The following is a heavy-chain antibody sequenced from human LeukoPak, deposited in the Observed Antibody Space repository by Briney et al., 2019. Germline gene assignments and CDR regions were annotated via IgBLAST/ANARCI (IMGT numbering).Heavy chain of an antibody. Sequence: SETLSLTCTVSGGSISSYHWSWLRQPPGKGLEWMGYIYYSGSTNYTPSVKSRVTISVDTSKNQFSLKLSSVTAADTAVYYCARDVGPYYYYYMDVWGKGTTVTVSS. V-gene: IGHV4-59*01. CDR3: ARDVGPYYYYYMDV. J-gene: IGHJ6*03. CDR1: GGSISSYH. CDR2: IYYSGST.